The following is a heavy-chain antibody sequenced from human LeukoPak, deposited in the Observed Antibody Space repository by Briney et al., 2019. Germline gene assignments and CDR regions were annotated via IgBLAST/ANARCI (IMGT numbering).Heavy chain of an antibody. CDR1: GFRFSDYY. J-gene: IGHJ4*02. Sequence: GGSLRLSCAASGFRFSDYYMSWIRQAPGKGLEWVSDVSDSSSTIHYADSVNGRFTISRDNAKNSLYLQMNSLRAEDTAVYYCAINVLYSGYDYFDYWGQGTLVTVSS. CDR2: VSDSSSTI. CDR3: AINVLYSGYDYFDY. V-gene: IGHV3-11*04. D-gene: IGHD5-12*01.